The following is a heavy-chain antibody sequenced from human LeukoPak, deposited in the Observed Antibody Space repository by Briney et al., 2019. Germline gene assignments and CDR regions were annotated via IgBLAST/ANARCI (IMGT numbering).Heavy chain of an antibody. V-gene: IGHV3-30*02. CDR1: GFTFSSYG. CDR2: IRYDGSNK. D-gene: IGHD1-26*01. J-gene: IGHJ6*02. CDR3: AKDKVGAKDYYYGMDV. Sequence: GGSLRLSCAASGFTFSSYGMHWVRQAPGKGLEWVAFIRYDGSNKYYADSVKGRFTISRDNSKNTLYLQMNSLRAEDTAVYYCAKDKVGAKDYYYGMDVWGQGTTVTVSS.